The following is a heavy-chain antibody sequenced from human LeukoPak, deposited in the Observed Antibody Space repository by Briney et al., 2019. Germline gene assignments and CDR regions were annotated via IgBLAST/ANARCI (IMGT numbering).Heavy chain of an antibody. Sequence: ASVKVSCKASGYTFSSFGISWVRQAPGQGLEWMGWISGSKGTADYAQKFQGRVTLTKDTSASIAYMELKSLRSDDTAVFYCARASGRGSYFPPFDYWGQGTLVTVSS. CDR3: ARASGRGSYFPPFDY. CDR2: ISGSKGTA. J-gene: IGHJ4*02. D-gene: IGHD1-26*01. CDR1: GYTFSSFG. V-gene: IGHV1-18*01.